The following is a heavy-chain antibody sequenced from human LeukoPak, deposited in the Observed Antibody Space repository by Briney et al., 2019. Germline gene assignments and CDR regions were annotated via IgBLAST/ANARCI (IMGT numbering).Heavy chain of an antibody. CDR1: GGSFSTYY. CDR2: IYHTGST. CDR3: ARHRAMTTVYY. J-gene: IGHJ4*02. D-gene: IGHD4-17*01. V-gene: IGHV4-34*01. Sequence: SETLSLTCAVYGGSFSTYYWSWIRQPPGKGLEWIGDIYHTGSTTYGPSLKSRVTISVDTSKKQFSLSLTSVTAADTAVYYCARHRAMTTVYYWGQGTLVTVSS.